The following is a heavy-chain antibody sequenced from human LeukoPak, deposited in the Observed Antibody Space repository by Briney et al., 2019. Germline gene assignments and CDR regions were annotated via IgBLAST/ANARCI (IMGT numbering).Heavy chain of an antibody. D-gene: IGHD2-2*01. J-gene: IGHJ5*02. V-gene: IGHV1-69*04. CDR3: ARAKVYRSSTSCPQHWFDP. CDR1: GGTFSSYA. Sequence: SVKVSCKASGGTFSSYAISWVRQAPGQGLEWMGRIIPIFGIANYAQKFQGRVTITADKSTSTAYMELSSLRSEDTAVYYCARAKVYRSSTSCPQHWFDPWGQGTLVTVSS. CDR2: IIPIFGIA.